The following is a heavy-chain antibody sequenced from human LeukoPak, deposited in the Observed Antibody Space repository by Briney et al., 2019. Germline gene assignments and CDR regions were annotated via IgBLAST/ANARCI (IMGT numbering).Heavy chain of an antibody. CDR1: GGSISSSSYY. CDR2: IYYSGST. CDR3: ARESPPPAGDYYYYYYMDV. Sequence: KPTETLSLTCTVSGGSISSSSYYWGWIRQPPGKGLEWIGSIYYSGSTYYNPSLKSRVTISVDTSKNQFSLKLSSVTAADTAVYYCARESPPPAGDYYYYYYMDVWGKGTTVTVSS. D-gene: IGHD6-25*01. V-gene: IGHV4-39*07. J-gene: IGHJ6*03.